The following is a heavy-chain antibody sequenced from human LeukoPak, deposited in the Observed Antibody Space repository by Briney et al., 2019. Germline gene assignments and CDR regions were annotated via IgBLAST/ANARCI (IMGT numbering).Heavy chain of an antibody. V-gene: IGHV4-39*07. CDR3: ASKLQLKTYYDFWSGYYRAPWGSFDY. CDR1: GGPISSSSYY. CDR2: IYYSGST. Sequence: KPSETLSLTCTVSGGPISSSSYYWGWIRQPPGKGLEWIGSIYYSGSTYYNPSLKSRVTISVDTSKNQFSLKLSSVTAADTAVYYCASKLQLKTYYDFWSGYYRAPWGSFDYWGQGTLVTVSS. D-gene: IGHD3-3*01. J-gene: IGHJ4*02.